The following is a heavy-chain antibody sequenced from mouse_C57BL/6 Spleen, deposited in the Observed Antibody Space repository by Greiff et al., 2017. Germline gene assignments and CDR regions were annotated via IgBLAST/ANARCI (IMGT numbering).Heavy chain of an antibody. CDR1: GFSLTSYG. CDR2: IWSGGSP. J-gene: IGHJ4*01. Sequence: QVQLKESGPGLVQPSQSLSITCTVSGFSLTSYGVHWVRQSPGKGLEWLGVIWSGGSPDYNAAFISRLSISKDNSKSQVFFKMNSLQADDTAIYYCARYWVDYAMDYWGQGTSVTVSS. V-gene: IGHV2-2*01. CDR3: ARYWVDYAMDY. D-gene: IGHD4-1*01.